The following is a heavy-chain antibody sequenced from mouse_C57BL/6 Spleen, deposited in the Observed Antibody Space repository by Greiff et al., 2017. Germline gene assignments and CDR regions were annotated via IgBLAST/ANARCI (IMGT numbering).Heavy chain of an antibody. CDR3: ARWCYGSSYGYFDV. Sequence: VNLVESGPGLVQPSPSLSITCTVSGFSLTSYGVNWVRQSPGKGLEWLGVIWSGGSTDYNAAFISRLSISKDNSTSQVFFKMNSLQADDTSIYYCARWCYGSSYGYFDVWGTGTTVTVSS. CDR1: GFSLTSYG. J-gene: IGHJ1*03. D-gene: IGHD1-1*01. V-gene: IGHV2-2*01. CDR2: IWSGGST.